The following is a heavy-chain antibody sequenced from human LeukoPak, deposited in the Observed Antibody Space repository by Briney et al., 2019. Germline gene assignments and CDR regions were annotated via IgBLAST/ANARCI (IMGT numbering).Heavy chain of an antibody. J-gene: IGHJ4*02. D-gene: IGHD3-22*01. CDR3: ARDYYDSSGYYLIFDY. CDR2: IIPIFGTA. V-gene: IGHV1-69*13. Sequence: SVKVSCKASGGTFSSYAISWVRQAPGQGLEWMGGIIPIFGTANYAQKFQGRVTITADESTSTAYMELSSLRSEDTAVYYCARDYYDSSGYYLIFDYWGRGTLVTVSS. CDR1: GGTFSSYA.